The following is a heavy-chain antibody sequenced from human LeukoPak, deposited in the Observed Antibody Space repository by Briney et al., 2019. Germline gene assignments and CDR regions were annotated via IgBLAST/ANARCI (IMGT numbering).Heavy chain of an antibody. D-gene: IGHD6-13*01. CDR2: ISSSGSTI. J-gene: IGHJ4*02. Sequence: GGSLRLSCAASGFTFSDYYMSWLRQAPGKGLEWVAYISSSGSTIYYADSVKGRFTISRDNAKNSLYLQMNSLRAQDTAVYYCSRDRLGYSTSQDYWGQGTLVTVSS. CDR3: SRDRLGYSTSQDY. CDR1: GFTFSDYY. V-gene: IGHV3-11*01.